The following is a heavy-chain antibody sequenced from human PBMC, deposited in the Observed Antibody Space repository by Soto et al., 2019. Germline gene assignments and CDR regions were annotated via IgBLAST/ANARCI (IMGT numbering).Heavy chain of an antibody. J-gene: IGHJ6*02. CDR1: GFTFSSYS. CDR2: ITSLSSYI. CDR3: ARCSSSGWFGDYYCYYGMDV. V-gene: IGHV3-21*01. Sequence: EVQLVESGGGLVKPGGSLTLTCAASGFTFSSYSMYWVRQAPGKGLEWISSITSLSSYIYYADSVTGRFTVSRDNAQNSMYLHMNSLRADDTAVYYCARCSSSGWFGDYYCYYGMDVWGQGTTVTVSS. D-gene: IGHD6-19*01.